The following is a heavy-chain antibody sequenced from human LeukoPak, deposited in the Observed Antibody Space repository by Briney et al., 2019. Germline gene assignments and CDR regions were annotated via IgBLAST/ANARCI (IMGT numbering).Heavy chain of an antibody. CDR1: GFTFSSYS. Sequence: GGSLRLSCAASGFTFSSYSMNWVRQAPGKGLEWVSYISSSSSTIYYVDSVKGRFTISRDNSKKTLFLQMSSLRTEDTAVYFCARKDSGDYYYGMDVWGQGTTVTVSS. D-gene: IGHD2-15*01. V-gene: IGHV3-48*01. CDR2: ISSSSSTI. J-gene: IGHJ6*02. CDR3: ARKDSGDYYYGMDV.